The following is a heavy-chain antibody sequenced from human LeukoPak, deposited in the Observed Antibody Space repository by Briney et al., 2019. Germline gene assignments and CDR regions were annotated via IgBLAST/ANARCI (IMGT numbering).Heavy chain of an antibody. D-gene: IGHD4-17*01. CDR1: GGSISSYY. CDR2: IYYSGST. V-gene: IGHV4-59*01. J-gene: IGHJ6*02. CDR3: ASFSTVTRLGYYGMDV. Sequence: SETLSLTCTVSGGSISSYYWSWIRQPPGKGLEWIGYIYYSGSTNYNPSLKSRVTISVDTSKNQFSLKLSSVTAADTAVYYCASFSTVTRLGYYGMDVWGQGTTVTVSS.